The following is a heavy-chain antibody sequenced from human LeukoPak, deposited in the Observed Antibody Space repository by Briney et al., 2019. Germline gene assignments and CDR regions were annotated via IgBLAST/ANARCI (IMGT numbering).Heavy chain of an antibody. J-gene: IGHJ3*02. CDR3: ARSKWGVTALALDI. D-gene: IGHD2-21*02. Sequence: GGSLRLSCAASGFTVSSNFMSWVRQAPGKGLEWVSVIYSGDTTYYADSVKGRFTISRDNSKNTLFLQMNSLRAEDTAMYYCARSKWGVTALALDIWGRGTMVTVSS. CDR1: GFTVSSNF. CDR2: IYSGDTT. V-gene: IGHV3-53*01.